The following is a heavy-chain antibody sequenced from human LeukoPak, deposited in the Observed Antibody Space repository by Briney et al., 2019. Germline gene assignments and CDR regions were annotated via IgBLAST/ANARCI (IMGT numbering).Heavy chain of an antibody. D-gene: IGHD3-16*02. Sequence: SETLSLTCAGYGGSFSGYYWSWVRQPPGKGLEWIGEINHSGSTNYNPSLKSRVTISVDTSKNQCSLKLSSVTAADTAVYYCARRGYVWGSYRQPVDYWGQGTLVTVSS. V-gene: IGHV4-34*01. CDR1: GGSFSGYY. CDR3: ARRGYVWGSYRQPVDY. CDR2: INHSGST. J-gene: IGHJ4*02.